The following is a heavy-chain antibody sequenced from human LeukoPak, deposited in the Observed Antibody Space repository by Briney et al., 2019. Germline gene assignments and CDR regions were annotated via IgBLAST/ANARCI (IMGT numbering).Heavy chain of an antibody. CDR2: IYYSGST. CDR1: GGSISSSSYY. CDR3: ARSYFSVGAFDI. D-gene: IGHD2/OR15-2a*01. Sequence: SETLSLTCTVSGGSISSSSYYWGWIRQPPGKGLEWIGSIYYSGSTYYNPSLKSRVTISVDTSKNQFSLSLTSVTAADTAVYYCARSYFSVGAFDIWGQGTTVTVSS. V-gene: IGHV4-39*01. J-gene: IGHJ3*02.